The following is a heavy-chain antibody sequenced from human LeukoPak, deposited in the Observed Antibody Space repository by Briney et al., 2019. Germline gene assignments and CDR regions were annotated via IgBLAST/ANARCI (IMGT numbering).Heavy chain of an antibody. J-gene: IGHJ6*03. CDR2: INPNSGGT. Sequence: ASMKVSCKASTYTFNNYDISWVRQAPGQGLEWMGWINPNSGGTNYAQKFQGRVTMTRDTSISTAYMELSRLRSDDTALYYCARGIYYYYMDVRGKGTTVTVSS. V-gene: IGHV1-2*02. CDR3: ARGIYYYYMDV. CDR1: TYTFNNYD.